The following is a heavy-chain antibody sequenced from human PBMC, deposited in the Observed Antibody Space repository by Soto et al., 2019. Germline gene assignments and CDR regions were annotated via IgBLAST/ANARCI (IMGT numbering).Heavy chain of an antibody. J-gene: IGHJ6*02. CDR1: GYTFTSYG. CDR2: ISAYNGNT. D-gene: IGHD1-26*01. CDR3: ERTWERPHGMDV. V-gene: IGHV1-18*01. Sequence: VQLVQSGAEVKKPGASVKVSCKASGYTFTSYGISWVRQAPGQGLEWMGGISAYNGNTNYAQKLQGRVTMTKDTSTSTGYLELRSMTSDDTAVYYCERTWERPHGMDVWGQGTTVTVSS.